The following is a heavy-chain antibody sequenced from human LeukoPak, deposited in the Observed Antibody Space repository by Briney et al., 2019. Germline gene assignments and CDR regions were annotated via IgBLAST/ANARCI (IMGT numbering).Heavy chain of an antibody. J-gene: IGHJ4*02. V-gene: IGHV3-11*01. D-gene: IGHD7-27*01. Sequence: GGSLRLSCAVSGFTFSDHYMTWIRQAPGKGLEYISYLSNRGSDIFYADSVKGRFSISRDNAKNSLYLQVNSLRVEDTAMYYCARGHWGLDYWGQGTLVTVSS. CDR2: LSNRGSDI. CDR1: GFTFSDHY. CDR3: ARGHWGLDY.